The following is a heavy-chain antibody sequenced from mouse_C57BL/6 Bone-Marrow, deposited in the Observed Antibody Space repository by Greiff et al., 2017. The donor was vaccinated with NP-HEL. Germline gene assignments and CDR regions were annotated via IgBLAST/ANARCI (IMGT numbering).Heavy chain of an antibody. CDR1: GFSFNTYA. V-gene: IGHV10-1*01. D-gene: IGHD1-1*01. CDR3: VRHDYYGSSPVAY. J-gene: IGHJ3*01. CDR2: IRSKSNNYAT. Sequence: EVKLVESGGGLVQPKGSLKLSCAASGFSFNTYAMNWVRQAPGKGLEWVARIRSKSNNYATYYADSVKDRFTISRDDSESMLYLQMNNLKTEDTAMYYCVRHDYYGSSPVAYWGQGTLVTVSA.